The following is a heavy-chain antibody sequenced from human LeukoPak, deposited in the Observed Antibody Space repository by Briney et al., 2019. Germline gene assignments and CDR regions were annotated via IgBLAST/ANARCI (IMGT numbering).Heavy chain of an antibody. CDR2: IYYSGST. Sequence: PSETLSFTCTVSDYSISSGYYWGWIRQPPGKGLEWIGYIYYSGSTNYNPSLKSRVTISVDTSKNQFSLKLSSVTAADTAVYYCARVYGSGYDFRGAFDIWGQGTMVTVSS. V-gene: IGHV4-61*01. J-gene: IGHJ3*02. D-gene: IGHD5-12*01. CDR3: ARVYGSGYDFRGAFDI. CDR1: DYSISSGYY.